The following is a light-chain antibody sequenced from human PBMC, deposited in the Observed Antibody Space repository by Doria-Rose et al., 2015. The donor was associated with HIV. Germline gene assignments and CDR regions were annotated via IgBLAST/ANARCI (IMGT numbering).Light chain of an antibody. V-gene: IGKV3-20*01. CDR2: DGS. CDR3: HQYGTSWT. J-gene: IGKJ1*01. CDR1: QSFSSTY. Sequence: IVLTQSPGTLSLSPGERATLSCRASQSFSSTYLAWYQQKPGQAPNLLIYDGSTRATGIPDRFSASGSGTDFTLTINRLEPEDFALYYCHQYGTSWTFGQGTKVEI.